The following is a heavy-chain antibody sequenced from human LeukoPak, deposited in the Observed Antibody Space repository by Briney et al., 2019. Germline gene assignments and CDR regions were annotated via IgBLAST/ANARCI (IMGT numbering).Heavy chain of an antibody. CDR1: GYTFTGYY. CDR3: ARGSVGVVVPAAVLGECYFDY. Sequence: GASVKVSCKASGYTFTGYYMHWVRQAPGQGLEWMGWINPNSGGTNYAQKFQGRVTMTRDTSISTAYMELSRLRSDDTAVYYCARGSVGVVVPAAVLGECYFDYWGQGTLVTVSS. V-gene: IGHV1-2*02. J-gene: IGHJ4*02. D-gene: IGHD2-2*01. CDR2: INPNSGGT.